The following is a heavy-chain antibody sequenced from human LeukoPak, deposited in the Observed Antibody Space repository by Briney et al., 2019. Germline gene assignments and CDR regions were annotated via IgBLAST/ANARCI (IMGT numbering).Heavy chain of an antibody. CDR1: GYTFTGYY. J-gene: IGHJ4*02. CDR3: ARDSELWFGELLYYY. Sequence: ASVKVSCKASGYTFTGYYMHWVRQAPGQGLEWMGWINPNSGGTNYAQKFQGRVTMTRDTSISTAYMELSRLRSDDTAVYYCARDSELWFGELLYYYWGQGTLVTVSS. V-gene: IGHV1-2*02. D-gene: IGHD3-10*01. CDR2: INPNSGGT.